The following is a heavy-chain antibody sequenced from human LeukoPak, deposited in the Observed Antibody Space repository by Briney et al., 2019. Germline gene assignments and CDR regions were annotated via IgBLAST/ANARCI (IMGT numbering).Heavy chain of an antibody. CDR2: ISSSGSTI. V-gene: IGHV3-48*03. CDR1: GFTFSSYE. Sequence: GGSLRLSCAASGFTFSSYEMNWVRQAPGKGLEWVSYISSSGSTICYADSVKGRFTISRDNAKNSLYLQMNSLRAEDTAVYYCARTARITIFGVVIPLGFDPWGQGTLVTVSS. D-gene: IGHD3-3*01. J-gene: IGHJ5*02. CDR3: ARTARITIFGVVIPLGFDP.